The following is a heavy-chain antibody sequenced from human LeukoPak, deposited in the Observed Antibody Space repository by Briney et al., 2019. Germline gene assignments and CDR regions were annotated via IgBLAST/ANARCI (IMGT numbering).Heavy chain of an antibody. Sequence: GGSLRLSCAASGFTFSSYDMHWVRQATGKGLEWVSAIGTAGDTYYPGSVKGRFTISRENAKNSLYLQMNSLRAGDTAVYYCARAETGYSSSWSSSWYFDLWGRGTLVTVSS. J-gene: IGHJ2*01. CDR3: ARAETGYSSSWSSSWYFDL. V-gene: IGHV3-13*01. CDR1: GFTFSSYD. D-gene: IGHD6-13*01. CDR2: IGTAGDT.